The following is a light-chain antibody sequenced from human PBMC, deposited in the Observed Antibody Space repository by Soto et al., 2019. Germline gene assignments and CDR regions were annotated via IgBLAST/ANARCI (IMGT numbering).Light chain of an antibody. CDR3: QQYNNWPLT. J-gene: IGKJ4*01. V-gene: IGKV3-15*01. Sequence: EIVMTQSPATLSVSPGERATLSCRDSQSVSSNLAWYQQKPGQAPRLLIYGASTRATGIPARFSGSGSGKEFTLTISSLQSEDFAVYYCQQYNNWPLTFGGGTKVEIK. CDR1: QSVSSN. CDR2: GAS.